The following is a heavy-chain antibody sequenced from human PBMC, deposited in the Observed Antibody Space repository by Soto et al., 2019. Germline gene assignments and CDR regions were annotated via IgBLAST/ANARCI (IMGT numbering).Heavy chain of an antibody. V-gene: IGHV1-18*01. CDR3: ARDIYGGNCCDAFDI. J-gene: IGHJ3*02. CDR1: GYTFTNYG. Sequence: QAQLPQSGAEVKKPGASVNISCKASGYTFTNYGFIWVRQAPGHGLEWVGWISPYNGKTEYAQKFQGRVTMTRDKPTSTAYMELRSLRSDDTAVYYCARDIYGGNCCDAFDIWGQGTMVTVSS. CDR2: ISPYNGKT. D-gene: IGHD2-15*01.